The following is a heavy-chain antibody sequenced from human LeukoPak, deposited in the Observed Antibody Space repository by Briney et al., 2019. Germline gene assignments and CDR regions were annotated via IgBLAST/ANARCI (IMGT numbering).Heavy chain of an antibody. D-gene: IGHD3-22*01. CDR3: ARAHYYDSSGLDF. J-gene: IGHJ4*02. CDR2: ISSSGSTI. Sequence: GGSLRLSCAASGFTFSSYEMNWVRQAPGKGLEWVSYISSSGSTIYYADSLNGRFTISRDNAKNSLYLQMNSLRAEDTAVYYCARAHYYDSSGLDFWGQGTLVTVSS. V-gene: IGHV3-48*03. CDR1: GFTFSSYE.